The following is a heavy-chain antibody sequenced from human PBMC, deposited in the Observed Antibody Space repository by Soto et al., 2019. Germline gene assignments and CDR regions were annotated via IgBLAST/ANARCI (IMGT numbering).Heavy chain of an antibody. D-gene: IGHD1-1*01. J-gene: IGHJ6*02. Sequence: QPGGSLRLSCAASGFTFSSYSMNWVRQAPGKGLEWVAVISYDGSNKYYADSVKGRFTISRDNSKNTLYLQMNSLRAEDTAVYYCAKDHTGTTWDLNYYYGMDVWGQGTTVTVSS. CDR3: AKDHTGTTWDLNYYYGMDV. V-gene: IGHV3-30*18. CDR1: GFTFSSYS. CDR2: ISYDGSNK.